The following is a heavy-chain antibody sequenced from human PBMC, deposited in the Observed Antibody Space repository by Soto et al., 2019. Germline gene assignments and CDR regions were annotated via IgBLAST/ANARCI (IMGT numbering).Heavy chain of an antibody. CDR3: ARADYGENNWLDP. Sequence: ASVKVSCKXSDYNFKVYGISWVRQTPGQGLEWMGWINVHDGNTNFGEKFKGRITLTTDKSTDTAYMELWNLRVDDTAMYYCARADYGENNWLDPWGPGTQVTVSS. CDR2: INVHDGNT. D-gene: IGHD4-17*01. CDR1: DYNFKVYG. V-gene: IGHV1-18*01. J-gene: IGHJ5*02.